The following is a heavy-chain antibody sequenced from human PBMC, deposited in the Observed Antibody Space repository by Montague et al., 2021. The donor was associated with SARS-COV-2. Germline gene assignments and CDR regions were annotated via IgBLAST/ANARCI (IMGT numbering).Heavy chain of an antibody. CDR2: IYHSGTT. CDR1: GGSITRDNW. Sequence: SETLSLTCAVSGGSITRDNWWTWVRQSPGKGLEWIGEIYHSGTTNYNPSLQSRLTISIDKSRSHLSLNLTSVTAADTAIYYCALPLGGARFDPWGQGILVTVSS. CDR3: ALPLGGARFDP. D-gene: IGHD3-16*01. V-gene: IGHV4-4*02. J-gene: IGHJ5*02.